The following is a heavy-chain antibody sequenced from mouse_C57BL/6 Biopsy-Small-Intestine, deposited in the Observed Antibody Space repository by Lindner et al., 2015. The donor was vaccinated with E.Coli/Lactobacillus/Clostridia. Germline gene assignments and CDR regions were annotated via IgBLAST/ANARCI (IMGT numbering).Heavy chain of an antibody. CDR3: ARSDYTYYTY. V-gene: IGHV1-7*01. J-gene: IGHJ2*01. CDR1: GYTFTNYW. Sequence: VQLQESGAELAKPGASVKMSCKASGYTFTNYWMHWVKQRSGQGLEWIGYINPSSGYTEYNQKFKDKATLTADKFSNTAYMQLSSLTSEDSAVYYCARSDYTYYTYWGQGTTLTVSS. D-gene: IGHD2-12*01. CDR2: INPSSGYT.